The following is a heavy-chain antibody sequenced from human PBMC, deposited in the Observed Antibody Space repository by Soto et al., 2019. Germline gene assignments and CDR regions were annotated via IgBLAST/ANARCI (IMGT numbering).Heavy chain of an antibody. Sequence: QGQLVQSGAEVRRPGSSVKVSCKASGGTFSRYAFSWVRQAPGQALEWMGGTIPLIGKPEYAQKFQARATITADEATGTAYMGRSILRSEDTAVYYCATIGSIAAPMYFYDSAMDVWGPGTAVPVSS. CDR3: ATIGSIAAPMYFYDSAMDV. V-gene: IGHV1-69*01. D-gene: IGHD6-6*01. J-gene: IGHJ6*02. CDR2: TIPLIGKP. CDR1: GGTFSRYA.